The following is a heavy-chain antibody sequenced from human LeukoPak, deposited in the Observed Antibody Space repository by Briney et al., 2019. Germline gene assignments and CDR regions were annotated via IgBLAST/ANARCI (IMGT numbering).Heavy chain of an antibody. J-gene: IGHJ4*02. CDR3: ARESGKFDY. CDR2: INWNGGGT. Sequence: PGGSLRLSCAASGFTFDDYGMSWVRHVPGKGLEWVSGINWNGGGTAYADSVKGRFTISRDNAKNSLFLEMSSLRTEDTAMYYCARESGKFDYWGQGTLVAVSS. CDR1: GFTFDDYG. V-gene: IGHV3-20*04.